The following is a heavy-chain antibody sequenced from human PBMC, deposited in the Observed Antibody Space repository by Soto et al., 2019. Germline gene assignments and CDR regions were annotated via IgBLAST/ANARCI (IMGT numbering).Heavy chain of an antibody. CDR1: GFPFNNYV. D-gene: IGHD3-16*01. V-gene: IGHV3-30*18. Sequence: QVQLVESGGGVVQPGTSLRLSCAASGFPFNNYVMHWVRQRPGKGLDWVAVISYDGSNSYYSDSVKGRFTVSRDRSKNTLSLQMNSLRVEDTAVYYCAKGILSATFAPYAMDVWGQGTTVTVSS. J-gene: IGHJ6*02. CDR3: AKGILSATFAPYAMDV. CDR2: ISYDGSNS.